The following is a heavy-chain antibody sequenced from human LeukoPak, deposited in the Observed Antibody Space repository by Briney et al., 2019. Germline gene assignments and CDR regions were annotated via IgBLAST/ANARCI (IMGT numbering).Heavy chain of an antibody. CDR2: ISYIGST. CDR3: ARDEISINALDM. V-gene: IGHV4-59*11. D-gene: IGHD1-14*01. Sequence: TSETLSLTCTVSGASISGHYLTWIRQPPGKGLEWIRYISYIGSTNYNPSLKSRVTISVDTSKNQFSLKLSSVTAADSAVYYCARDEISINALDMWGQGTMVTVSS. J-gene: IGHJ3*02. CDR1: GASISGHY.